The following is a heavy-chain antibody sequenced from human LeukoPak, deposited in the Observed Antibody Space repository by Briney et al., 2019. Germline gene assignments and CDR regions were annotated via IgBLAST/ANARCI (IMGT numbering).Heavy chain of an antibody. D-gene: IGHD6-6*01. CDR3: TTDVRIAARTGDFLRQDYSYYMDV. J-gene: IGHJ6*03. V-gene: IGHV3-15*01. Sequence: PGGSLRLSCAASGFTFSNAWMSWVRQAPGKGLEWVGRIKSKTDGGTTDYAAPVKGRFTISRDDSKNTLYLQMNSLKTEDTAVYYCTTDVRIAARTGDFLRQDYSYYMDVWGKGTTVTVSS. CDR2: IKSKTDGGTT. CDR1: GFTFSNAW.